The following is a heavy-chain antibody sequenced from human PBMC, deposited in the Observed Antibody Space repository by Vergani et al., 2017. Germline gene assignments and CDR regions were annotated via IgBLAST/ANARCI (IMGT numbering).Heavy chain of an antibody. CDR3: AKGTLGGYQLPGWLVRGFDP. CDR1: GFTFSSYA. V-gene: IGHV3-23*01. D-gene: IGHD2-2*01. Sequence: EVQLLESGGGLVQPGGSLRLSCAASGFTFSSYALSWVRQAPGKGLEWVSAISGSGGSTYYADSVEGRFTISRDNSKNTLYLQRNILSAEDTAVYYCAKGTLGGYQLPGWLVRGFDPWGQGTLVTVSS. CDR2: ISGSGGST. J-gene: IGHJ5*02.